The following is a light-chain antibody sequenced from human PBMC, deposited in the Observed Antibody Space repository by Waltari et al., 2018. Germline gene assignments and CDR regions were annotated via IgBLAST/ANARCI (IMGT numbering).Light chain of an antibody. J-gene: IGKJ5*01. CDR1: QSLLYSNGNNY. CDR2: LAS. CDR3: MQIKQTPGT. V-gene: IGKV2-28*01. Sequence: DIVMTQSPLSLPVTPGEPASISCRSTQSLLYSNGNNYLSWYLQKPGQSPRLLIYLASTRALGVPDRFSGSVSGTDFTLKISRVEAEDVGVYYCMQIKQTPGTFGQGTRLEIK.